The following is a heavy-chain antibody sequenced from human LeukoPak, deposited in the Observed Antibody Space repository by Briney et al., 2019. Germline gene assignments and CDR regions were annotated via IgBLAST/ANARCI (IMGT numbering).Heavy chain of an antibody. V-gene: IGHV1-18*04. CDR1: GYTFTSYG. D-gene: IGHD2-2*01. CDR2: ISAYNGNT. J-gene: IGHJ5*02. Sequence: ASVKVSCKASGYTFTSYGISWVRQAPGQGLEWMGWISAYNGNTNYAQKLQGRVTMTTDTSTSTAYVELRSLRSDDTAVYYCARDGRMVPAARKAGHWFDPWGQGTLVTVSS. CDR3: ARDGRMVPAARKAGHWFDP.